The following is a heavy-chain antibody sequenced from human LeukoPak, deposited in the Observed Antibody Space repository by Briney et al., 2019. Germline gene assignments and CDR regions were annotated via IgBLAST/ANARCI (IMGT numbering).Heavy chain of an antibody. J-gene: IGHJ4*02. CDR3: ARDKGDGYNPLGY. Sequence: GASVKVSCKASGGTFSSYAISWVRQAPGQGLEWMGGIIPIFGTANYAQKFQGRVTITTDESTSTAYMELSSLRSEDTAVYYCARDKGDGYNPLGYWGQGTLVTVSS. V-gene: IGHV1-69*05. D-gene: IGHD5-24*01. CDR1: GGTFSSYA. CDR2: IIPIFGTA.